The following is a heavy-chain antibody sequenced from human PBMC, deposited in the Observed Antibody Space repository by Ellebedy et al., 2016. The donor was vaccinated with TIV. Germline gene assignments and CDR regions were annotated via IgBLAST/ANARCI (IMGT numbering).Heavy chain of an antibody. CDR3: ARDRPATVVAGALEY. D-gene: IGHD3-22*01. J-gene: IGHJ4*02. Sequence: PGGSLRLSCAASGFTFSSYVMHWVRQAPVKGLEWVVSISYDGSNKYYADAVKGRFAISRDNSENTLYLQVNSLTTEDTAVYYCARDRPATVVAGALEYWGQGTLVTVSS. CDR1: GFTFSSYV. CDR2: ISYDGSNK. V-gene: IGHV3-30*09.